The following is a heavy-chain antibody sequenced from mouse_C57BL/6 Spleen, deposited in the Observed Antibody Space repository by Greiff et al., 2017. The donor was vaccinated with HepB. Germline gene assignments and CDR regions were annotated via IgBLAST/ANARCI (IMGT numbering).Heavy chain of an antibody. CDR1: GFSLSTFGMG. CDR3: ARMGYYGSSYTPYFDV. Sequence: QVTLKESGPGILQPSQTLSLTCSFSGFSLSTFGMGVGWIRQPSGKGLEWLAHIWWDDDKYYNPALKSRLTISKDTSKNQVFLKIANVDTADTATYYCARMGYYGSSYTPYFDVWGTGTTVTVSS. CDR2: IWWDDDK. J-gene: IGHJ1*03. V-gene: IGHV8-8*01. D-gene: IGHD1-1*01.